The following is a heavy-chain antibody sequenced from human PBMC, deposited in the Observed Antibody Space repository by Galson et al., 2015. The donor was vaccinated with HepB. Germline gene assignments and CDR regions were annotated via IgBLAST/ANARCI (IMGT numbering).Heavy chain of an antibody. CDR2: IIPILGIA. V-gene: IGHV1-69*04. D-gene: IGHD1-26*01. J-gene: IGHJ6*02. CDR1: GSTFSSYT. Sequence: SVKVSCKASGSTFSSYTISWVRQAPGQGLEWMGRIIPILGIANYAQKFQGRVTITADKSTSTAYMELSSLRSEDTAVYYCARDPWEPKLRYYYYYGMDVWGQGTTVTVSS. CDR3: ARDPWEPKLRYYYYYGMDV.